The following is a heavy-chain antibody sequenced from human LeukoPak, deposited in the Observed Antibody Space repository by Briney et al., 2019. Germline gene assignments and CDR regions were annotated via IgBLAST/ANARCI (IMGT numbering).Heavy chain of an antibody. CDR3: ARAPDTAMNFYYYYGMDV. CDR2: LDPEDGET. CDR1: GYTLTELS. J-gene: IGHJ6*02. D-gene: IGHD5-18*01. Sequence: GASVKVSCKVSGYTLTELSMHWVRQAPGKGLEWMGGLDPEDGETIYAQKFQGRVTMTEDTSTDTAYMELSSLRSEDTAVYYCARAPDTAMNFYYYYGMDVWGQGTTVTVSS. V-gene: IGHV1-24*01.